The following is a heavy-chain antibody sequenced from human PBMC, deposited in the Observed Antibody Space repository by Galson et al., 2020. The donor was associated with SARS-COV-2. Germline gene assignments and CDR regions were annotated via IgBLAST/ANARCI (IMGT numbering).Heavy chain of an antibody. CDR1: GYTLTELS. D-gene: IGHD6-13*01. V-gene: IGHV1-24*01. J-gene: IGHJ5*02. Sequence: GESLKISCKVSGYTLTELSMHWVRQAPGKGLEWMGGFDPEDGDTIYAQKFQGRVTMTEDTSTDTAYMELSSLRSEDTAVYYCATGPVIAAAGTWFDPWGQGTLVTVSS. CDR3: ATGPVIAAAGTWFDP. CDR2: FDPEDGDT.